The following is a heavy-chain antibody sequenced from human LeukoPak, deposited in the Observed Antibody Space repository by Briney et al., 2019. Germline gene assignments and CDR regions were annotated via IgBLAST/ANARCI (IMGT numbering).Heavy chain of an antibody. CDR3: ASSCSGGSCFDY. V-gene: IGHV3-7*01. CDR2: IKQDGSEK. CDR1: GFTFSSYW. Sequence: QTGGSLRLSCAASGFTFSSYWMSWVRQAPGKGLEWVANIKQDGSEKYYVDSVKGRFTISRGNAKNSLYLQMNSLRAEDTAVYYCASSCSGGSCFDYWGQGTLVTVSS. J-gene: IGHJ4*02. D-gene: IGHD2-15*01.